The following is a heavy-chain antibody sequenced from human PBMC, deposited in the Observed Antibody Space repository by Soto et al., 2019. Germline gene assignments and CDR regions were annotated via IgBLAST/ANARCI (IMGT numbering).Heavy chain of an antibody. Sequence: EVQLVESGGGLVQPGGSLRLSCAASGFTFSSYWMHWVRQAPGKGLVWVSRIDSDGSSTSYADSVKGRFTISRDNAKNTLYLQMNSLRAEDTAVYYCAREDTMIVVGYYYYGMDVWGKGTTVTVSS. D-gene: IGHD3-22*01. CDR3: AREDTMIVVGYYYYGMDV. CDR1: GFTFSSYW. CDR2: IDSDGSST. J-gene: IGHJ6*04. V-gene: IGHV3-74*01.